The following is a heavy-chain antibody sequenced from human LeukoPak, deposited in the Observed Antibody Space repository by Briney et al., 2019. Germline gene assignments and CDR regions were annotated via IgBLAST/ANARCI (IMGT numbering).Heavy chain of an antibody. CDR1: GGSISSGGYY. Sequence: SETLSLTCTVSGGSISSGGYYWSWIRQHPGKGLEWIGYIYYSGSTYYNPSLKSRVTISVDTSKNQFSLKLSSVTAADTAAYYCAREHTGYFDYWGQGTLVTGSS. D-gene: IGHD1-14*01. J-gene: IGHJ4*02. V-gene: IGHV4-31*03. CDR3: AREHTGYFDY. CDR2: IYYSGST.